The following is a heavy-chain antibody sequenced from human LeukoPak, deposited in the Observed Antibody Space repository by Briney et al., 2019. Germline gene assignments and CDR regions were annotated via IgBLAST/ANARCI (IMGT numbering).Heavy chain of an antibody. CDR2: IWYDGSNK. D-gene: IGHD4-17*01. V-gene: IGHV3-33*01. J-gene: IGHJ4*02. Sequence: PGGSLRLSCAASGFTFSSYGMHWVCQAPGKGLEWVAVIWYDGSNKYYADSVKGRFTISRDNSKNTLYLQMNSLRAEDTAVYYCARDGPHDYGDLDYWGQGTLVTVSS. CDR1: GFTFSSYG. CDR3: ARDGPHDYGDLDY.